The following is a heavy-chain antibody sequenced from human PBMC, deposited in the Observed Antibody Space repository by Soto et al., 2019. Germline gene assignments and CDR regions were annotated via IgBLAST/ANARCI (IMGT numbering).Heavy chain of an antibody. CDR3: ATNEGRDGYSFDY. CDR1: GVTFSRQD. Sequence: GASVKVSCKASGVTFSRQDMRWVRQAPGQGLEWMGGTIPIFGTPQYAEKFQDRVTITADESTSTATMELSSLTSEDTAVYYCATNEGRDGYSFDYWGQGTLVTVSS. CDR2: TIPIFGTP. J-gene: IGHJ4*02. D-gene: IGHD5-12*01. V-gene: IGHV1-69*13.